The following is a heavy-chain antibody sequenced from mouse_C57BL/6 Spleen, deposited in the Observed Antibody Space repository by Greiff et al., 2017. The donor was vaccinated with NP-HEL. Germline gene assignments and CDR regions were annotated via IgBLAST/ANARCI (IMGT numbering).Heavy chain of an antibody. CDR3: AKDGYEFRAMDY. J-gene: IGHJ4*01. V-gene: IGHV2-5*01. CDR1: GFSLTSYG. D-gene: IGHD2-2*01. Sequence: QVQLQQSGPGLVQPSQSLSITCTVSGFSLTSYGVHWVRQSPGKGLEWLGVIWRGGSTDYNAAFMYRLGITKYNSKSQVFFKMNSLQADDTAIYYCAKDGYEFRAMDYWGQGTSVTVSS. CDR2: IWRGGST.